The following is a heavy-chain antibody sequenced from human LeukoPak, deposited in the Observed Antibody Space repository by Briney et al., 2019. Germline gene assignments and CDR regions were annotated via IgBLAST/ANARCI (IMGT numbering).Heavy chain of an antibody. CDR1: GFAFSSYS. Sequence: GGSLRLSCAASGFAFSSYSMNWVRQAPGKGLEWVSSISSSSSYIYYADSVKGRFTISRDNAKNSLYLQMNSLRAEDTAVYYCARLRSSGYYYIGYWGQGTLVTVSS. CDR2: ISSSSSYI. CDR3: ARLRSSGYYYIGY. V-gene: IGHV3-21*01. D-gene: IGHD3-22*01. J-gene: IGHJ4*02.